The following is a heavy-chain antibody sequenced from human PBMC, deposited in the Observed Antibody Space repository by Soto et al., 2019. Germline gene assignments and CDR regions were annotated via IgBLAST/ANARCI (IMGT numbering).Heavy chain of an antibody. J-gene: IGHJ4*01. CDR3: AAEVYSGGDCCHFDY. V-gene: IGHV1-58*01. Sequence: KVSCKTSGFTFSNSAVQWVRQARGQRLEWIGWIGVSRGNTNYAQTLQGRVTITRDMSTGTAYMEVRSLRSDDTAVYYCAAEVYSGGDCCHFDYWGQGSLVTVSS. CDR1: GFTFSNSA. D-gene: IGHD2-21*02. CDR2: IGVSRGNT.